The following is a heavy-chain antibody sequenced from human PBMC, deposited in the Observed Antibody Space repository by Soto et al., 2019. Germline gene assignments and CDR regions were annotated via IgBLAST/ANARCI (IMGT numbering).Heavy chain of an antibody. CDR1: GFTFSSYG. J-gene: IGHJ4*02. CDR2: ISYDGSNK. V-gene: IGHV3-30*18. CDR3: AKGSSAYYNAFDY. D-gene: IGHD3-22*01. Sequence: QVQLVESGGGVVQPGRSLRLSCAASGFTFSSYGMHWVRQAPGKGLEWVAVISYDGSNKFYADSVKGRFTISRDTPKNTQYLQMNSLRAEDTAVYYGAKGSSAYYNAFDYWGQGTLVTFSS.